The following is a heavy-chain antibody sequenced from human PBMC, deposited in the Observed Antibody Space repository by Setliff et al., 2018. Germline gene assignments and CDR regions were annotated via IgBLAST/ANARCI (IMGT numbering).Heavy chain of an antibody. CDR1: GFTFSDHY. Sequence: GGSLRLSCAASGFTFSDHYMDWVRQVPGKGLEWIGRITNKVKGYTTEYAASVRGRFTISKDDSKSSLYLQMNSLKTEDTAVYYCARDMRSWYRGGHDAFDIWGQGTMVTVS. J-gene: IGHJ3*02. CDR3: ARDMRSWYRGGHDAFDI. CDR2: ITNKVKGYTT. V-gene: IGHV3-72*01. D-gene: IGHD6-13*01.